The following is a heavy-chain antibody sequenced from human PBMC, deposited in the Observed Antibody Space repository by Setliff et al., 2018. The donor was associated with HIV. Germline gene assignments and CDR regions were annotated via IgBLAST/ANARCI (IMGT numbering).Heavy chain of an antibody. CDR2: ISGDGRTT. Sequence: GGSLRLSCSVSGFTFSDNYMGWIRLAPGKGPVWVSRISGDGRTTTYADSVRGRFTIARDNARNSLYLQMNSLKADDTAVYYCARAKIGPAGDRTYYYGMDVWGQGTTVTVSS. J-gene: IGHJ6*02. CDR3: ARAKIGPAGDRTYYYGMDV. V-gene: IGHV3-11*01. D-gene: IGHD4-17*01. CDR1: GFTFSDNY.